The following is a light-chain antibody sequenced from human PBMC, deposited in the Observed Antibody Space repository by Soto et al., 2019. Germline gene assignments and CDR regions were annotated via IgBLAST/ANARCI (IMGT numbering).Light chain of an antibody. Sequence: QSALTQPASVSGSPGQSITISCTGSSSDIGGYNYVSWYQQHPGKAPKLLIYDVTYRPSGISDRFSGSKSGNTASLTISGLQPDDEAEYYCSSYGASSTLLGGGTKLTVL. J-gene: IGLJ2*01. V-gene: IGLV2-14*03. CDR2: DVT. CDR1: SSDIGGYNY. CDR3: SSYGASSTL.